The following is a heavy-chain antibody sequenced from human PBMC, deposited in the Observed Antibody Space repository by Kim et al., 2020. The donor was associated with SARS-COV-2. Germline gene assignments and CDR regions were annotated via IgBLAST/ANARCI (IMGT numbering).Heavy chain of an antibody. CDR3: ARAGYYRGGDFDY. D-gene: IGHD1-26*01. V-gene: IGHV3-13*01. J-gene: IGHJ4*02. Sequence: YVGSVKGRFTIARENAKNSLYLQMNSLGAGDTAVYYCARAGYYRGGDFDYWGQGTLVTVSS.